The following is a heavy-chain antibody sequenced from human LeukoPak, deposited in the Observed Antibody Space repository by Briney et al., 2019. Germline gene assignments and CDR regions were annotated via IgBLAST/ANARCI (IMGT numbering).Heavy chain of an antibody. J-gene: IGHJ3*02. V-gene: IGHV3-30-3*01. Sequence: GGSLRLSCAASGFSFNTYAMHWVRQAPGKGLEWVAVISYDGSHKYYADSVKGRFTISRDNSKNTLYLQMNSLKIEDTAIYYCASEDPRAFDIWGQGTMVTVSS. CDR1: GFSFNTYA. CDR3: ASEDPRAFDI. CDR2: ISYDGSHK.